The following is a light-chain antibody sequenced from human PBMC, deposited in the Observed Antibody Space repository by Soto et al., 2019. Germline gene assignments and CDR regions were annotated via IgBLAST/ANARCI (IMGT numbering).Light chain of an antibody. J-gene: IGKJ5*01. CDR2: GAS. V-gene: IGKV3-20*01. CDR3: QQYGSSPT. Sequence: EIVLTQSPGTLSLSPGERATLSCRASQSVSSSYLAWYQQKPGQAPRLLTYGASSRATGIPDRFSGSGSGTDFILTISRLEPEDFAVYYCQQYGSSPTFGQGTRLEIK. CDR1: QSVSSSY.